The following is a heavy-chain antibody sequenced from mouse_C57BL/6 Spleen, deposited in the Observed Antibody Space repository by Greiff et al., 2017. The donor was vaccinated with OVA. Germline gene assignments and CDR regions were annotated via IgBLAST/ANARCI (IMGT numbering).Heavy chain of an antibody. J-gene: IGHJ4*01. Sequence: EVQGVESGGGLVKPGGSLKLSCAASGFTFSSYTMSWVRQTPEKRLEWVATISGGGGNTYYPDSVKGRFTISRDNAKNTLYLQMSSLRSEDTALYYCARAGYYGNARDDWGQGTSVTVSS. V-gene: IGHV5-9*01. CDR1: GFTFSSYT. D-gene: IGHD2-1*01. CDR2: ISGGGGNT. CDR3: ARAGYYGNARDD.